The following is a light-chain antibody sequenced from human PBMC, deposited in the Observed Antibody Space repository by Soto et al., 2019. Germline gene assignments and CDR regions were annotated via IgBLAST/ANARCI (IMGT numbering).Light chain of an antibody. CDR3: QTWGTGIQV. V-gene: IGLV4-69*01. Sequence: QSVLTQSPSASASPGASVRLTCTLSSGHSNYAIAWHQQQPEKGPRYLMNLDSDGSHTKGDGIPDRFSGSSSGAERYLTISSLQSEDEADYYCQTWGTGIQVFGGGTKVTVL. CDR1: SGHSNYA. CDR2: LDSDGSH. J-gene: IGLJ2*01.